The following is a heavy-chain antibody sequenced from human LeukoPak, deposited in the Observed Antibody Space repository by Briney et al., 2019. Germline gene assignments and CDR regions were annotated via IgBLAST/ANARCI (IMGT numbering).Heavy chain of an antibody. J-gene: IGHJ4*02. D-gene: IGHD5-18*01. Sequence: PGGSLRLSYAASGFTFSSYGMHWVRQAPGKGLEWVAVISYDGSNKYYADSVKGRFTISRDNSKNTLYLQMNSLRAEDTAVYYCAKDRQLWPFDYWGQGTLVTVSS. CDR1: GFTFSSYG. CDR3: AKDRQLWPFDY. CDR2: ISYDGSNK. V-gene: IGHV3-30*18.